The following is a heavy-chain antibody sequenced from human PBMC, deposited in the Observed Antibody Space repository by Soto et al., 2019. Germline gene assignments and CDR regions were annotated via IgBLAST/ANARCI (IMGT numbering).Heavy chain of an antibody. CDR2: ISYDGSNK. V-gene: IGHV3-30*18. CDR3: AKGGKRLALPPFLDY. D-gene: IGHD6-25*01. Sequence: GGSLRLSCAASGFTFSSYGMHWVRQAPGKGLEWVAVISYDGSNKYYADSVKGRFTISRDNSKNTLYLQMNSLRAEDTAVYYCAKGGKRLALPPFLDYWGQGTLVTVSS. CDR1: GFTFSSYG. J-gene: IGHJ4*02.